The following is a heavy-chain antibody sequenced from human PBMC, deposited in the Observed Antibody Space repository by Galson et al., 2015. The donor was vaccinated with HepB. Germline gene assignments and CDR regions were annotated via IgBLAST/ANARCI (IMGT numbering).Heavy chain of an antibody. Sequence: RLSCAASGFTFSSYAMSWVRQAPGKGLEWVSAISGSGGSTYYADSVKGRFTISRDNSKNTLYLQMNSLRAEDTAVYYCAKDDCSGGSCYGYWGQGTLVTVSS. CDR1: GFTFSSYA. J-gene: IGHJ4*02. D-gene: IGHD2-15*01. V-gene: IGHV3-23*01. CDR3: AKDDCSGGSCYGY. CDR2: ISGSGGST.